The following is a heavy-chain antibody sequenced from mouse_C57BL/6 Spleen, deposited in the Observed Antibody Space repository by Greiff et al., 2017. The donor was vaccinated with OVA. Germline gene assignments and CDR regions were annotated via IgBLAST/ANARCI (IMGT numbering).Heavy chain of an antibody. CDR2: IWSGGST. J-gene: IGHJ1*03. V-gene: IGHV2-2*01. Sequence: VQLQQSGPGLVQPSQSLSITCTVSGFSLTSYGVHWVRQSPGKGLEWLGVIWSGGSTDYNAAFISRLSISKDNSKSQVFFKMNSLQADDTAIYYCARNEKYYSNWYFDVWGTGTTVTVSS. D-gene: IGHD2-5*01. CDR3: ARNEKYYSNWYFDV. CDR1: GFSLTSYG.